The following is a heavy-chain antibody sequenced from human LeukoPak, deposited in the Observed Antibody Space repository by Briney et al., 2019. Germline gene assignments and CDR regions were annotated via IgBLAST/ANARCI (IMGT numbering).Heavy chain of an antibody. D-gene: IGHD4-17*01. Sequence: QAGGSLRLSCETSGFTFSNYAMSWVRQAPGRGLEWVSGISYGDGGTYYADSVKGRFTISRDNSKNTLSLQMNSLRAEDTAVYYCARAPITVTTYFDYWGQGTLVTVSS. CDR3: ARAPITVTTYFDY. CDR1: GFTFSNYA. J-gene: IGHJ4*02. V-gene: IGHV3-23*01. CDR2: ISYGDGGT.